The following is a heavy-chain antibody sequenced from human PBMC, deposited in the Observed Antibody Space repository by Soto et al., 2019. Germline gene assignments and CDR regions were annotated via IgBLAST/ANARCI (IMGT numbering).Heavy chain of an antibody. V-gene: IGHV3-23*01. CDR2: VSASGSST. Sequence: GSLRLSCAASGFTFSSYDMNLVRQAPGKGLEWVSGVSASGSSTSYADSAKGRFTISRDNAKNTVFLQMTGLRAEDTAVYFCAKGDCSGGRCYRGFDYWGQGTLVTVSS. CDR1: GFTFSSYD. J-gene: IGHJ4*02. D-gene: IGHD2-15*01. CDR3: AKGDCSGGRCYRGFDY.